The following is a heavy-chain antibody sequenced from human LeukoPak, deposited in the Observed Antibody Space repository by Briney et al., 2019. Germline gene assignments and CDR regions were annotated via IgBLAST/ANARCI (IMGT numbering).Heavy chain of an antibody. CDR1: GFTVSSKY. D-gene: IGHD6-13*01. CDR3: ASRGEYSSSWYGMDV. CDR2: FYSSGTT. J-gene: IGHJ6*02. Sequence: PGRSLRLSCVVSGFTVSSKYMTWVRQAPGKGLEWVSVFYSSGTTNYADSVKGRFIISRDNSKNTLYLQMNSLRAEDTAVYYCASRGEYSSSWYGMDVWGQGTTVTVSS. V-gene: IGHV3-53*01.